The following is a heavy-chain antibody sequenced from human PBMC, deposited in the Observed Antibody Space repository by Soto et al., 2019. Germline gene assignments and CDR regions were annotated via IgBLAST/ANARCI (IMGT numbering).Heavy chain of an antibody. V-gene: IGHV4-31*03. CDR2: IYYSGST. Sequence: SETLSLTCTVSGGSISSGGYYWSWIRQHPGKGLEWIGYIYYSGSTYYNPSLKSRVTISVDTSKNQFSLKLSSVTAADTAVYYCAGDREDYYGSGSYSGGYYGMDVWGQGTTVTVSS. CDR1: GGSISSGGYY. J-gene: IGHJ6*02. D-gene: IGHD3-10*01. CDR3: AGDREDYYGSGSYSGGYYGMDV.